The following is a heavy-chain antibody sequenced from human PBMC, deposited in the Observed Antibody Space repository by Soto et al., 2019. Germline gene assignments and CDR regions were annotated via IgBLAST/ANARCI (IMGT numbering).Heavy chain of an antibody. D-gene: IGHD2-8*01. Sequence: GGSLRLSCAASGFTFSSYAMSWVRQAPGKGLEWVSAISGSGGSTYYADSVKGRFTISRDNSKNTLYLQMNSLRAEDTAVYYCAKDERDQRDLVGFSSMLFTPALYFDYWGQGTLVTVSS. CDR3: AKDERDQRDLVGFSSMLFTPALYFDY. CDR1: GFTFSSYA. J-gene: IGHJ4*02. CDR2: ISGSGGST. V-gene: IGHV3-23*01.